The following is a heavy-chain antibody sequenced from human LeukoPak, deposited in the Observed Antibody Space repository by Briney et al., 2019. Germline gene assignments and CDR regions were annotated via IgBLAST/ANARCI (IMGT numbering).Heavy chain of an antibody. CDR1: EFTFSNYW. CDR3: ARLYYYGSGSYMDV. D-gene: IGHD3-10*01. Sequence: GGSLRLSCAASEFTFSNYWMSWVRQAPGKGLEWVANIRQDGNEKKYVDSVKGRFTISRDNAKNSLYLQMNNLRAEDTAVYYCARLYYYGSGSYMDVWGKGTTVTVSS. V-gene: IGHV3-7*01. J-gene: IGHJ6*03. CDR2: IRQDGNEK.